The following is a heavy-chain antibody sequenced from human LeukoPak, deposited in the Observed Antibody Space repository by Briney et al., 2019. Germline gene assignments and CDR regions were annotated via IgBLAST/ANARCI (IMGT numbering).Heavy chain of an antibody. V-gene: IGHV3-64*01. D-gene: IGHD3-10*01. Sequence: AGGSLRLSCAASGFRFSNYAMHWVRQAPGKGLEFVSTISGDGGDTRYASSVRGRFTISRDNSKNTLYLQMGSLRDEDMGVYYCTRDPAWGSGSYFDYWGQGTLVTVSS. CDR3: TRDPAWGSGSYFDY. CDR1: GFRFSNYA. CDR2: ISGDGGDT. J-gene: IGHJ4*02.